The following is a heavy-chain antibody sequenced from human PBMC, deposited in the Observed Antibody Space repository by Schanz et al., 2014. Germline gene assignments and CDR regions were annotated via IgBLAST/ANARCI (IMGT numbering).Heavy chain of an antibody. D-gene: IGHD5-12*01. CDR2: ISDSGDST. CDR3: AGAVATIRADSFDI. V-gene: IGHV3-11*06. CDR1: GFTVSKNY. J-gene: IGHJ3*02. Sequence: VQLVESGGGLVQPGGSLRLSCAASGFTVSKNYMSWVRQAPGKGLEWVSDISDSGDSTHYADSVKGRFTISRDNAKNSLYLQMNSLRAEDTAVYDCAGAVATIRADSFDIWGQGTMVAVSS.